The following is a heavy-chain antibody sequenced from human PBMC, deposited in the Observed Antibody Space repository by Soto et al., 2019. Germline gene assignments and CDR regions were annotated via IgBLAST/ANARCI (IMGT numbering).Heavy chain of an antibody. V-gene: IGHV1-2*02. CDR3: ARESDSSWWYLDL. CDR2: INPNSGGT. Sequence: ASVKVSCKASGYTFTGYYMHWVRQAPGQGLEWMGWINPNSGGTNYVQKFQGRVTMTRDTSISTAYMELSRLRSDDTAVYYCARESDSSWWYLDLWGRGTLVTVYS. J-gene: IGHJ2*01. D-gene: IGHD3-22*01. CDR1: GYTFTGYY.